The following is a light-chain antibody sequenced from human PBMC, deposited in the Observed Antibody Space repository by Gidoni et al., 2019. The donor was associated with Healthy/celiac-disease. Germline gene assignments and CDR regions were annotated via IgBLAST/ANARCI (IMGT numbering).Light chain of an antibody. CDR2: QDS. CDR1: KLGDKY. CDR3: QAWDSSTWV. V-gene: IGLV3-1*01. J-gene: IGLJ3*02. Sequence: SYELTQPPSVSVSPGQPASITCSGDKLGDKYACWYQQKPGQSPVLVIYQDSKRPSGIPERFSGSNSGNTATLTIGGTQAMDEADYYCQAWDSSTWVFGGGTKLTVL.